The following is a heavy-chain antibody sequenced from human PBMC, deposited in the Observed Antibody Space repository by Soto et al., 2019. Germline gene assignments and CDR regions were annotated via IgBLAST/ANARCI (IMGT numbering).Heavy chain of an antibody. D-gene: IGHD6-13*01. CDR3: ARGSSTWRNALDV. Sequence: GGALRLSCAACGFTVSGDWIHWVRQAPGKGLVWVSSINSDVGSTNYADSVKGRFTISRDNAENTVYLQMNSLRGEDTAVYYCARGSSTWRNALDVWGQGT. CDR1: GFTVSGDW. CDR2: INSDVGST. J-gene: IGHJ3*01. V-gene: IGHV3-74*01.